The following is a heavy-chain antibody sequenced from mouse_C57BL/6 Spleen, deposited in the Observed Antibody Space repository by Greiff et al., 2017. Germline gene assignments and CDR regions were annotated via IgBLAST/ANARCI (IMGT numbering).Heavy chain of an antibody. CDR2: IYPGDGDT. CDR3: ARSENYGSSPWFAY. V-gene: IGHV1-82*01. D-gene: IGHD1-1*01. J-gene: IGHJ3*01. CDR1: GYAFSSSW. Sequence: QVQLQQSGPELVKPGASVKISCKASGYAFSSSWMNWVKQRPGKGLEWIGRIYPGDGDTNYNGKFKGKATLTADKSSSTAYMQLSSLTSEDSAVYFCARSENYGSSPWFAYWGQGTLVTVSA.